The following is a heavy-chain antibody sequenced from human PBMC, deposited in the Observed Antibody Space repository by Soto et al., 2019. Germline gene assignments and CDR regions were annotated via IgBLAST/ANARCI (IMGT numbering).Heavy chain of an antibody. Sequence: TGGSLRLSCAASGFTFSGSAMHWVRQASGKGLEWVGRIRSKANSYATAYAASVKGRFTISRDDSKNTAYLQMNSLKTEDTAVYYCTTTRNDYVWGSYNAFDIWGQGTMVTVSS. CDR1: GFTFSGSA. CDR3: TTTRNDYVWGSYNAFDI. D-gene: IGHD3-16*01. J-gene: IGHJ3*02. CDR2: IRSKANSYAT. V-gene: IGHV3-73*01.